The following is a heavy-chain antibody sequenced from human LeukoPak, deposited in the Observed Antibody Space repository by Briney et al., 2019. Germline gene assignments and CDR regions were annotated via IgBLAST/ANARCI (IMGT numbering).Heavy chain of an antibody. Sequence: GGSLRLSCAASGFTFSSYSMSWVRQAPGKGLEWVSAISGSGGSTYYADSVKGRFTISRDNSKNTLYLQMNSLRAEDTAVYYCARRRGGGSSSSFDYWGQGTLVTVSS. V-gene: IGHV3-23*01. J-gene: IGHJ4*02. CDR3: ARRRGGGSSSSFDY. CDR1: GFTFSSYS. CDR2: ISGSGGST. D-gene: IGHD2-15*01.